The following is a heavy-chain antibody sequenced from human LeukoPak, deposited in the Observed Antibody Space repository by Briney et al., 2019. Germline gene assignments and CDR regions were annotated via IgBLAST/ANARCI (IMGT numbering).Heavy chain of an antibody. CDR3: ARERYNWNYSLEY. V-gene: IGHV3-48*01. CDR1: GFTFSGYN. J-gene: IGHJ4*02. CDR2: ISVSSSTI. Sequence: GRSLRLSCAASGFTFSGYNMNWVRQAPGKGLEWVSYISVSSSTIYYADSVKGRFTISRDNAKNSLYLQMNSLRAEDTAVYYCARERYNWNYSLEYWGQGTLVTVSS. D-gene: IGHD1-7*01.